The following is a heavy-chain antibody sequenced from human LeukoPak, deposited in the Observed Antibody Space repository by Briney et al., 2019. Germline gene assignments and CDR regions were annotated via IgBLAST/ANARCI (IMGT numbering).Heavy chain of an antibody. J-gene: IGHJ3*02. CDR3: ARHADSSGYLDAFDT. CDR1: GGSISSSSYS. D-gene: IGHD3-22*01. V-gene: IGHV4-39*01. CDR2: IYYSGSA. Sequence: PSETLSLTCTVSGGSISSSSYSWGCIRQPPGKGLEWIGSIYYSGSANYNPSLESRVTISVDTSKNQFSLKLSSVTAADTAVYYCARHADSSGYLDAFDTWGQGTVVTVSS.